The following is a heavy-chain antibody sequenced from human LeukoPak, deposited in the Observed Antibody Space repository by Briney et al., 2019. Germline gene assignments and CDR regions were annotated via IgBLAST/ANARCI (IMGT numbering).Heavy chain of an antibody. CDR1: GFTFSSYA. J-gene: IGHJ4*02. CDR3: AKLNTYYYGSGDY. Sequence: PGGSLRLSCAASGFTFSSYAMSWVRQAPGKGLEWVSAISGSGGSTYYADAVKGRFTISRDNSKNTLYLQMNSLRAEDMAVYYCAKLNTYYYGSGDYWGQGTLVTVSS. V-gene: IGHV3-23*01. D-gene: IGHD3-10*01. CDR2: ISGSGGST.